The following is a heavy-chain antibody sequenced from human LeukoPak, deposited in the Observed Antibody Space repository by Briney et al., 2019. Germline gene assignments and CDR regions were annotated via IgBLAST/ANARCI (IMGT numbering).Heavy chain of an antibody. CDR1: GFTFSSYA. Sequence: GGSLRLSCAASGFTFSSYAMSWVRQAPGKGLEWVSAISSSGSTYYADSVKGRFTISRDNSKNTLYLQMNSLRAEDTAVYYCAKDSPYAYYGSGSYWDYWGQGTLVTVSS. CDR3: AKDSPYAYYGSGSYWDY. J-gene: IGHJ4*02. V-gene: IGHV3-23*01. D-gene: IGHD3-10*01. CDR2: ISSSGST.